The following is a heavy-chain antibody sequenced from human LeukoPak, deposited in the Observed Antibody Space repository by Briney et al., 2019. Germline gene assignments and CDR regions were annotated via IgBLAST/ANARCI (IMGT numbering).Heavy chain of an antibody. CDR3: ARGSRSGSLTSAFDI. D-gene: IGHD1-26*01. V-gene: IGHV3-53*01. Sequence: GGSLRLSCAASGFTVNNYYMTWVRQASGKGLECVSVIYTSGKTYYADSVKGGFTISRDNSKNTLYLQMNSLRAEDTAVYYCARGSRSGSLTSAFDIWGQGTMVTVSS. CDR1: GFTVNNYY. J-gene: IGHJ3*02. CDR2: IYTSGKT.